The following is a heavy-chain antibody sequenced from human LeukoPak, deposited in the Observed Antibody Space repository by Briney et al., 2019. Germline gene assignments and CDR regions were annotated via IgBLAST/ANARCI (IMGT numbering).Heavy chain of an antibody. J-gene: IGHJ4*02. D-gene: IGHD1-26*01. CDR2: IKSKTDGGTT. CDR1: GFTFSNAW. Sequence: GGSLRLSCAASGFTFSNAWMSWVRQAPGKGLEWVGRIKSKTDGGTTDYAAPVKGRFTISRDDSKNTLYLQMNSLKTEDTAVYYCTTENGRGSYYYFDYWGRGTRVTVSS. CDR3: TTENGRGSYYYFDY. V-gene: IGHV3-15*01.